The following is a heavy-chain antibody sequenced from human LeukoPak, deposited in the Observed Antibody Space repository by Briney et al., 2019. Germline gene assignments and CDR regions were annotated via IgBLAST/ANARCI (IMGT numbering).Heavy chain of an antibody. V-gene: IGHV4-61*01. J-gene: IGHJ4*02. D-gene: IGHD2-2*01. CDR3: AREDGTRFDY. Sequence: PSEPLSLPCTVSGGSDSSGSYYWSWIRQPPGKGLEWNGYNYYSGITNYNPSLKSRVTISVDTSKDHFSLKLSSVTAADTAVYYCAREDGTRFDYWGQGTLVTVSS. CDR2: NYYSGIT. CDR1: GGSDSSGSYY.